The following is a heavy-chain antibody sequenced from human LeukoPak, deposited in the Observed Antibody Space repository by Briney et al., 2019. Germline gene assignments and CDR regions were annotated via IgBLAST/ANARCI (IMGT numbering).Heavy chain of an antibody. CDR3: AKDREKPSQFDY. CDR1: GFTFSSYS. V-gene: IGHV3-48*01. CDR2: ISSSSSTI. J-gene: IGHJ4*02. Sequence: GGSLRLSCAASGFTFSSYSMNWVRQAPGKGLEWVSYISSSSSTIYYADSVKGGFTISRDNSKNTLFLQMTSLRVEDTAVYYCAKDREKPSQFDYWGQGTLVTVSS. D-gene: IGHD1-26*01.